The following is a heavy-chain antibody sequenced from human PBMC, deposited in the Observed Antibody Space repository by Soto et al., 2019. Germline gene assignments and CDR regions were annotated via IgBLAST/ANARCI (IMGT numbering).Heavy chain of an antibody. CDR1: GDTFSSYT. V-gene: IGHV1-69*08. CDR3: ARRRYCGYDCYHKHYYGMDV. D-gene: IGHD2-21*02. J-gene: IGHJ6*02. Sequence: QVQLVQSGAEVKMPGSSVKVSCRASGDTFSSYTVNWLRQAPGRGLEWMGRIIPVLTTTDYAQKFRGRVTITADKSSNTDYMELTSLSSDDTAVYYCARRRYCGYDCYHKHYYGMDVWGQGTTVTVAS. CDR2: IIPVLTTT.